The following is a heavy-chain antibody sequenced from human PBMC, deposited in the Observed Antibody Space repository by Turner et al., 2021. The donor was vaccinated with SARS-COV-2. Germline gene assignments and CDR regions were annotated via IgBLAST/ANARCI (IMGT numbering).Heavy chain of an antibody. CDR2: IYYSGST. Sequence: QLPLQESGPGLGKPSETLSLTCTLSDGSISSSSYYWGWIRQPPGKGLEWIGSIYYSGSTYYIPSLKSRVTISVDTSKNQFSLKLSSVTAADTAVYYCARLPVGYYGSGSYYHYGMDVWGQGTTVTVSS. V-gene: IGHV4-39*01. CDR3: ARLPVGYYGSGSYYHYGMDV. J-gene: IGHJ6*02. CDR1: DGSISSSSYY. D-gene: IGHD3-10*01.